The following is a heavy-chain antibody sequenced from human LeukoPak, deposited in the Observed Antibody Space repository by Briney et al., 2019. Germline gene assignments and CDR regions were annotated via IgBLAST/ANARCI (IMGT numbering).Heavy chain of an antibody. CDR3: ARSAYYYYYMDV. Sequence: PSQTLSLTCTVSGGSISSGDYYWIWIRQPPGKGLEWIGYIYYRGPTYYNPSLKSRVTISVDTSKNQFSLKLSSVTAADTAAYYCARSAYYYYYMDVWGKGTTVTVSS. V-gene: IGHV4-30-4*08. J-gene: IGHJ6*03. CDR1: GGSISSGDYY. CDR2: IYYRGPT.